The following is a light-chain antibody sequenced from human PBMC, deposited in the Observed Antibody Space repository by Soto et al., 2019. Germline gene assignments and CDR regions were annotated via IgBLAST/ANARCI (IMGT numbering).Light chain of an antibody. Sequence: QSARTQPASVSGSPGQSITISCTGTSSDVGGYNYVSWYQQHPGKAPKLMIYEVSNRPSGVSNRFSGSKSGNTASLTISGLQAEDEADYYCSSYTSISTLFGTGTKLTVL. CDR3: SSYTSISTL. V-gene: IGLV2-14*01. J-gene: IGLJ1*01. CDR1: SSDVGGYNY. CDR2: EVS.